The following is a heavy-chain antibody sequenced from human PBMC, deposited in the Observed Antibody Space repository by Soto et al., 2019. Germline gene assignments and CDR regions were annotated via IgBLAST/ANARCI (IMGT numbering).Heavy chain of an antibody. CDR2: ISWDGGSL. Sequence: EVQLVESGGGVVQPGGSLRLSCEASGFTFDDYMMHWVRQVPGKGLEWISLISWDGGSLDYADSIKGRFTVSRDNSKTSLYLHMHSLTPEDTAIYYCSKEGIGGAPLDSGGQGTLVTVSS. V-gene: IGHV3-43*01. CDR1: GFTFDDYM. J-gene: IGHJ4*02. D-gene: IGHD2-21*01. CDR3: SKEGIGGAPLDS.